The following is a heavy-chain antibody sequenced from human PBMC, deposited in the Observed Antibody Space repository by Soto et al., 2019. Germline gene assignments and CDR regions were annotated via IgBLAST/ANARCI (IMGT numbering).Heavy chain of an antibody. Sequence: QVQLQESGPGLVKPSETLSLTCTVSGGSISSYYWSWIRQPPGKGLEWIGYIYYSGSTNYNPSLKSRVTISVDTSKNQYALKLSSVTAADTAVYYCARDRGITGPAAIGPWGQGTLVTVSS. CDR1: GGSISSYY. CDR3: ARDRGITGPAAIGP. J-gene: IGHJ5*02. CDR2: IYYSGST. D-gene: IGHD2-2*01. V-gene: IGHV4-59*01.